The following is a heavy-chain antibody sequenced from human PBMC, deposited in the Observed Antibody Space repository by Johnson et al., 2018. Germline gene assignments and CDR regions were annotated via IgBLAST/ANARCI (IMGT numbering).Heavy chain of an antibody. CDR1: GFTFDDYA. Sequence: VQLVESGGGLVQPGRSLRLSCAASGFTFDDYAMHWVRQAPGKGLEWVSGISWNSGSIGYADSVKGRFTISRDNAKNSLYLQMNSLRAEDTALYYCAKDTYYDCSVGRDAFDIWGQGTMVTVSS. V-gene: IGHV3-9*01. CDR3: AKDTYYDCSVGRDAFDI. CDR2: ISWNSGSI. J-gene: IGHJ3*02. D-gene: IGHD5-12*01.